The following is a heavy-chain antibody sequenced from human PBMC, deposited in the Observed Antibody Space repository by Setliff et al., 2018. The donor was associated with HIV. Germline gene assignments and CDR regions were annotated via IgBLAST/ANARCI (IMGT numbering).Heavy chain of an antibody. CDR2: IYTGGSP. CDR3: ARAYNVYDYRFDSSGYDY. Sequence: SETLSLTCAVSGDSISSGRYYWSWIRQPAGKGLEWIGHIYTGGSPNYNPSLMSRVTISIDTSKDQLSLKLNSVTAADTAVYYCARAYNVYDYRFDSSGYDYWGQGTLVTVSS. CDR1: GDSISSGRYY. D-gene: IGHD3-22*01. J-gene: IGHJ4*02. V-gene: IGHV4-61*09.